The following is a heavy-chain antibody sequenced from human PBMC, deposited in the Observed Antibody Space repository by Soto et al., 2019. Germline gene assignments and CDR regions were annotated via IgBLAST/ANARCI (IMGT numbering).Heavy chain of an antibody. Sequence: PSETLSLTCTVSGGSISSGDYYWSWIRQPPGKGLEWIGEINQSGSTNYNPSLKSRVTISVDTSKNQFSLKLSSVTAADTAVYYCARGRQIAVAGTNAFDIWGQGTMVTVSS. D-gene: IGHD6-19*01. J-gene: IGHJ3*02. CDR2: INQSGST. V-gene: IGHV4-30-4*01. CDR3: ARGRQIAVAGTNAFDI. CDR1: GGSISSGDYY.